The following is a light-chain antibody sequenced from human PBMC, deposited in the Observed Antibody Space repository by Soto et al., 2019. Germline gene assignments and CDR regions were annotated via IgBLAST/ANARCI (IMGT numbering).Light chain of an antibody. CDR3: QQYGASPLT. CDR2: DAS. CDR1: QSISRS. Sequence: EIVLTQSPAILSVSPGERATLSCRASQSISRSLAWYQQKPGQAPRLLISDASTRATGIPARFSGSGSGTEFTLTISSLQSEDFALYYCQQYGASPLTFGGGTKVEIK. V-gene: IGKV3-15*01. J-gene: IGKJ4*01.